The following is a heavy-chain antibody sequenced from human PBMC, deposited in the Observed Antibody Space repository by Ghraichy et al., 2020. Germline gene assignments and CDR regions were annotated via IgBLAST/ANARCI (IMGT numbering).Heavy chain of an antibody. V-gene: IGHV3-23*01. Sequence: GGSLRLSCAASGFTFSSYAMNWVRQAPGKGLEWVSAISGSGISTDYADSVKGRFTISRDNSKNTLYLQMNSLRAEDTAVYYCAKDFNYDFWSGYLYYGMDVWGQGTTVPVSS. CDR2: ISGSGIST. D-gene: IGHD3-3*01. CDR3: AKDFNYDFWSGYLYYGMDV. CDR1: GFTFSSYA. J-gene: IGHJ6*02.